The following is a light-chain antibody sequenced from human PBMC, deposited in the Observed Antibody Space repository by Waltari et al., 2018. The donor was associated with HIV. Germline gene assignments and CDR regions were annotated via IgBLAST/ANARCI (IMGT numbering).Light chain of an antibody. CDR3: SSYTSSSTFV. CDR2: EVS. Sequence: QSALTQPPSVSGSPGQSVTISCTGTSSDVGSYNRVSWYQQPPGPAPKLMIYEVSNRPPVVPDRFSGSKAGNTASLTISGLQAEDEADYYCSSYTSSSTFVFGGGTKLTVL. CDR1: SSDVGSYNR. V-gene: IGLV2-18*02. J-gene: IGLJ2*01.